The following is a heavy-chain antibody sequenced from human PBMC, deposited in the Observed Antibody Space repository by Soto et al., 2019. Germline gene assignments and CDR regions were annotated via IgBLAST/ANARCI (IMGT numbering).Heavy chain of an antibody. D-gene: IGHD5-12*01. V-gene: IGHV3-48*03. Sequence: EVQLVESGGGLVQPGGSLRLSCAASGFTFSSYEMNWVRQAPGKGLEWVSYISSSGSTIYYADSVKGRFTISRDNAKNSLYLQMNSLRAEDTAVYYCARDGVISGYDGGGYYYYYGMDVWGQGTTVTVSS. CDR1: GFTFSSYE. CDR2: ISSSGSTI. CDR3: ARDGVISGYDGGGYYYYYGMDV. J-gene: IGHJ6*02.